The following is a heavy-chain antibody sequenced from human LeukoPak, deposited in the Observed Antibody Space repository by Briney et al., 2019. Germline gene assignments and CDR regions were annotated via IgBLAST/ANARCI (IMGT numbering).Heavy chain of an antibody. CDR2: TRNKPNSYTT. V-gene: IGHV3-72*01. CDR3: AREKEYCSSSRCARNAFDI. CDR1: GFTFTDHY. Sequence: GGSLRLSCAASGFTFTDHYMGWVRQAPGKGLEWVVRTRNKPNSYTTEYAASVRGRFTISRDDSRNSLYLQMNSLKTEDTAVYYCAREKEYCSSSRCARNAFDIWGQGTMVTVSS. J-gene: IGHJ3*02. D-gene: IGHD2-2*01.